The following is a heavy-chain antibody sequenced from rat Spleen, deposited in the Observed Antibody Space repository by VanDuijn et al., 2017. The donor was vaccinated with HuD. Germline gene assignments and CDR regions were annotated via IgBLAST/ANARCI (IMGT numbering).Heavy chain of an antibody. CDR3: ARHGLGYGSFDY. J-gene: IGHJ2*01. Sequence: EVQLVESDGGLVQPGRSLKLSCATSGFTFSDCYMAWVRQAPTKGLEWVATISYDGSSTYYRDSVKGRFTISRDNAKSTLYLQMDSLRSEDTATYYCARHGLGYGSFDYWGQGVMVAVSS. D-gene: IGHD1-11*01. V-gene: IGHV5-7*01. CDR1: GFTFSDCY. CDR2: ISYDGSST.